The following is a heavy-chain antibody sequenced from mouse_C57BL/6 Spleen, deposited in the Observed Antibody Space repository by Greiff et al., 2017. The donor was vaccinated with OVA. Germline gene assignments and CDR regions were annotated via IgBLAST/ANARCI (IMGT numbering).Heavy chain of an antibody. CDR3: ARHYYYEGYFDY. CDR2: IYPGDGDT. CDR1: GYAFSSSW. Sequence: VQLVGSGPELVKPGASVKISCKASGYAFSSSWVNWVKQRPGKGLEWIGRIYPGDGDTNYNGKFKGKATLTADKSSSTAYMQLSSLTSEDSAVYFCARHYYYEGYFDYWGQGTTLTVSS. V-gene: IGHV1-82*01. D-gene: IGHD1-1*01. J-gene: IGHJ2*01.